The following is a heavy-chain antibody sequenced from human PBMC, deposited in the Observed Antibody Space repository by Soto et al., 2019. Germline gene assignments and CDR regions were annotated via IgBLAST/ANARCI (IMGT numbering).Heavy chain of an antibody. Sequence: EVQLVESGGGLVQPGGSLKLSCAASGFTFSGSVVHWVRQTSGKGLEWVGRIRSKANNYATAYAVSVKGRFTISRDDLRNTAYLQMNSLKTEDTAVYYCARGVYDFWSGHPKGLDYWGQGTVVTVSS. J-gene: IGHJ4*02. CDR1: GFTFSGSV. CDR3: ARGVYDFWSGHPKGLDY. CDR2: IRSKANNYAT. D-gene: IGHD3-3*01. V-gene: IGHV3-73*02.